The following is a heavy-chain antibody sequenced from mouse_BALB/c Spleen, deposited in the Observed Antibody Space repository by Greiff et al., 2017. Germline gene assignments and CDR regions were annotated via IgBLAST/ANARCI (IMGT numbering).Heavy chain of an antibody. V-gene: IGHV5-6*01. J-gene: IGHJ3*01. CDR1: GFTFSSYG. CDR2: ISSGGSYT. D-gene: IGHD1-1*01. Sequence: DVHLVESGGDLVKPGGSLKLSCAASGFTFSSYGMSWVRQTPDKRLEWVATISSGGSYTYYPDSVKGRFTISRDNAKNTLYLQMSSLKSEDTAMYYCARHRGGSSYGFAYWGQGTLVTVSA. CDR3: ARHRGGSSYGFAY.